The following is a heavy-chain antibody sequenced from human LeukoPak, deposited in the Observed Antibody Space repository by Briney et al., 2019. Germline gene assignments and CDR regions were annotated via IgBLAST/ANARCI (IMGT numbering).Heavy chain of an antibody. J-gene: IGHJ6*02. CDR1: GFTFSSYA. V-gene: IGHV3-23*01. CDR3: ARYCSSTSCYRKKGWYYYGMDV. Sequence: RGSLRLSCAASGFTFSSYAMSWVRQAPGKGLEWVSAISGSGGSTHYADSVKGRFTISRDNSKNTLYLQMNSLRAEDTAVYYCARYCSSTSCYRKKGWYYYGMDVWGQGTTVTVSS. D-gene: IGHD2-2*01. CDR2: ISGSGGST.